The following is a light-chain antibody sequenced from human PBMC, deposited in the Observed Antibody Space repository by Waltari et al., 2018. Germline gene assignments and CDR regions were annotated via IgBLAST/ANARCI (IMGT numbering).Light chain of an antibody. CDR1: QSVSSSY. CDR2: GAS. Sequence: EIVLTQSPGTLSLSPGERATLSCRASQSVSSSYLAWYQQKTGQAPRLLIYGASSRATGIPARFSGSGSGTDFTLTISRLEPEDFAVYYCQQYGSSPPVTFGQGTRLEIK. V-gene: IGKV3-20*01. CDR3: QQYGSSPPVT. J-gene: IGKJ5*01.